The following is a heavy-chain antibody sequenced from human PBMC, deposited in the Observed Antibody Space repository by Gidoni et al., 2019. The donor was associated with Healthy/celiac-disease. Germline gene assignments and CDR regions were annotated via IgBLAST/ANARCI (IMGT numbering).Heavy chain of an antibody. Sequence: QVQLQQGGAGLLKPTETLSLTCAVKGGSFSGYYWSLTRQPPGNGLEWIREINHSGSTNYTPSLKSRVTISVVTPKNQCSLKLSSVTAADTAVYYCAGVIAARTFDFWGQGTLVTVSS. CDR3: AGVIAARTFDF. CDR2: INHSGST. J-gene: IGHJ4*02. D-gene: IGHD6-6*01. CDR1: GGSFSGYY. V-gene: IGHV4-34*01.